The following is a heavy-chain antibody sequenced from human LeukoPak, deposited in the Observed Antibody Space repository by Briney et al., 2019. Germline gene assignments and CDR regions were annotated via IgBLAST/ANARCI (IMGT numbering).Heavy chain of an antibody. CDR3: ARSLVTYYYDSSGYEGHYYYYYYMDV. CDR1: GGTFSSYA. J-gene: IGHJ6*03. D-gene: IGHD3-22*01. Sequence: SVKVSCKASGGTFSSYAISWVRQAPGQGLEWMGRIIPIFGTANYAQKFQGRVTITTDESTSTAYMELSSLRSEDTAVYYCARSLVTYYYDSSGYEGHYYYYYYMDVWGKGTTATVSS. V-gene: IGHV1-69*05. CDR2: IIPIFGTA.